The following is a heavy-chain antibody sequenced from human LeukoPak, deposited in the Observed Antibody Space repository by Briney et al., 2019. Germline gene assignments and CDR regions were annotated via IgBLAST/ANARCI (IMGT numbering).Heavy chain of an antibody. Sequence: GGSLRLSCAASGFTFRSYAMNWVRQAPGKGLEWVSTISGSGGTTYYADSVKGRFTISRDNSKNTLFLQMNSLGAEDTAVYYCAKGDNSTWTVDYWGQGTLVTVSS. CDR2: ISGSGGTT. CDR1: GFTFRSYA. D-gene: IGHD6-13*01. CDR3: AKGDNSTWTVDY. V-gene: IGHV3-23*01. J-gene: IGHJ4*02.